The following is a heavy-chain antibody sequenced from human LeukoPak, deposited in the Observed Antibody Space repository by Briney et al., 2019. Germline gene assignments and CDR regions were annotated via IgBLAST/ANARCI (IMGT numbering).Heavy chain of an antibody. CDR2: IHHSGST. J-gene: IGHJ4*02. D-gene: IGHD3-10*01. V-gene: IGHV4-59*12. CDR3: TRATATGTGRAYDH. Sequence: SETLSLTCTVSGGSISSYYWSWIRQPPRKGLGWIGEIHHSGSTNSNPSLKSRVTMSIDMSKNQFSLKLNSVTAADTAVYYCTRATATGTGRAYDHWAQGNLVPVSS. CDR1: GGSISSYY.